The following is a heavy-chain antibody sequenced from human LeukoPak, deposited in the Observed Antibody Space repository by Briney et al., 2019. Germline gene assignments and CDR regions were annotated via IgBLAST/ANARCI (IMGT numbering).Heavy chain of an antibody. D-gene: IGHD3-9*01. J-gene: IGHJ4*02. CDR2: IIPIFGTA. CDR1: GGTFSSYA. Sequence: GASVKVSCKASGGTFSSYAISWVRQAPGQGLEWMGGIIPIFGTANYAQKFQGRVTITTDESTSTAYMELSSLRSDDTAVYYCARDLSHRTYYDILTGYYDTYYFDYWGQGTLVTVSS. CDR3: ARDLSHRTYYDILTGYYDTYYFDY. V-gene: IGHV1-69*05.